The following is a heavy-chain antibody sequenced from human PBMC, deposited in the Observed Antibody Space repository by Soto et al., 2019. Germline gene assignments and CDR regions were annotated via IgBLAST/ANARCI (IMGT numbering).Heavy chain of an antibody. D-gene: IGHD5-18*01. CDR2: TYYRSKWYN. V-gene: IGHV6-1*01. Sequence: SQTLSLTCAISGDSVSINSAAWNWIRQSPSRGLEWLGRTYYRSKWYNDYAVSVKSRITINPDTSKNQFSLQLNSVTPEDTAVYYCARDPIYSYGYVGHGARGYYYGMDVWGQGTTVTVSS. CDR1: GDSVSINSAA. J-gene: IGHJ6*02. CDR3: ARDPIYSYGYVGHGARGYYYGMDV.